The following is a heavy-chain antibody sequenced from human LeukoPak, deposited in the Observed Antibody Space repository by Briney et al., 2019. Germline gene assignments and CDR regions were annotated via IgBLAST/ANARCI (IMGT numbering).Heavy chain of an antibody. Sequence: SVKVSCKASGGTFSSYAISWVRQAPGQGLEWMGGIIPIFGTANYAQKFQGRVTITTDESTSTAYMELSSLRSEDTAVYYCARQHYYGSGSYENWFGPWGQGTLVTASS. CDR3: ARQHYYGSGSYENWFGP. CDR1: GGTFSSYA. CDR2: IIPIFGTA. J-gene: IGHJ5*02. D-gene: IGHD3-10*01. V-gene: IGHV1-69*05.